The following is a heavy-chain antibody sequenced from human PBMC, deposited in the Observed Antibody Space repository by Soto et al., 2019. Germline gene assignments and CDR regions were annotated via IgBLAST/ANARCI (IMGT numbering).Heavy chain of an antibody. Sequence: QPGGSLRLSCAASGFTFSSYGMHWVRQAPGKGLEWVAVISYDGSNKYYADSVKGRFTISRDNSKNTLYLQMNSLRAEDTAVYYCAKESGFLEVFDYWGQGTLVTVSS. D-gene: IGHD3-3*01. V-gene: IGHV3-30*18. CDR3: AKESGFLEVFDY. CDR1: GFTFSSYG. CDR2: ISYDGSNK. J-gene: IGHJ4*02.